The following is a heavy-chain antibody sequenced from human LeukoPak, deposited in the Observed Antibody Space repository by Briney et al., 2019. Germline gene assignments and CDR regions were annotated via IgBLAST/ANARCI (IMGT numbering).Heavy chain of an antibody. V-gene: IGHV3-11*06. CDR3: ASEVTGLYYFDY. D-gene: IGHD4-23*01. CDR1: GFTFSDYY. CDR2: ISSSSSYI. J-gene: IGHJ4*02. Sequence: GGSLRLSCAASGFTFSDYYMSWIRQAPGKGLEWVSYISSSSSYIYYADSVKGRFTISRDNAKNSLYLQMNSLRAEDTAVYYCASEVTGLYYFDYWGQGTLVTVSS.